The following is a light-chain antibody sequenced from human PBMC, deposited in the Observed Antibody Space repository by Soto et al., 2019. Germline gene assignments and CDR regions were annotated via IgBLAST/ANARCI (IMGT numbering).Light chain of an antibody. V-gene: IGKV3-15*01. CDR3: QQYGSSPTWT. CDR2: GAA. CDR1: QSVRSN. Sequence: ETVMTQSPATLPVSPGERATLSCRASQSVRSNLAWYQQKPGQAPRLLIYGAATRAAGVPARFSGRGSGTEFTLTISSLQSEDFGVYYCQQYGSSPTWTFGQGTKVDIK. J-gene: IGKJ1*01.